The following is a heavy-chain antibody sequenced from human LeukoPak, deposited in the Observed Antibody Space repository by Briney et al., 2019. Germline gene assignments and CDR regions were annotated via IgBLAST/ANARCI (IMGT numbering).Heavy chain of an antibody. CDR2: IIPIFGTA. J-gene: IGHJ6*03. CDR1: GGTFSSYA. D-gene: IGHD2-8*02. Sequence: SVKVSCKASGGTFSSYAISWVRQAPGQGLEWMGGIIPIFGTANYAQKFQGRVTITTDESTSTAYMELSSLRSEDTAVYYCARSNWGRTGDYYMDVWGKGTTVTVSS. CDR3: ARSNWGRTGDYYMDV. V-gene: IGHV1-69*05.